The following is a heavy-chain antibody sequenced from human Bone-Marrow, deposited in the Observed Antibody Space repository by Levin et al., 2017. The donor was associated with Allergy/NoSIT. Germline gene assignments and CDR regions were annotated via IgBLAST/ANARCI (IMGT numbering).Heavy chain of an antibody. V-gene: IGHV3-23*01. J-gene: IGHJ4*02. CDR3: ARHARKAGKEELYYFDY. D-gene: IGHD6-13*01. Sequence: PGGSLRLSCAASGFTFSSYAMSWVRQAPGKGLEWVSAISGSGGSTYYADSVKGRFTISRDNSKNTLYLQMNSLRAEDTAVYYCARHARKAGKEELYYFDYWGQGTLVTVSS. CDR1: GFTFSSYA. CDR2: ISGSGGST.